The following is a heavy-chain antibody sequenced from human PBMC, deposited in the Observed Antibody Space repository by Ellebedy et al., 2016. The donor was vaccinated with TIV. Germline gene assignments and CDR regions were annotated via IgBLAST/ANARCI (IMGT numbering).Heavy chain of an antibody. CDR3: ARASFGYSSDWYFDL. J-gene: IGHJ2*01. CDR1: GGTFSSYA. V-gene: IGHV1-69*13. Sequence: SVKVSCXASGGTFSSYAISWVRQAPGQGLEWMGGIIPIFGTANYAQKFQGRVTITADESTSTAYMELSSLRSEDTAVYYCARASFGYSSDWYFDLWGRGTLVTVSS. D-gene: IGHD5-18*01. CDR2: IIPIFGTA.